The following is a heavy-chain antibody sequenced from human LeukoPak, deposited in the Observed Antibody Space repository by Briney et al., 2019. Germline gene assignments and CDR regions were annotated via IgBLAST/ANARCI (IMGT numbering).Heavy chain of an antibody. CDR1: GYTFTSYG. Sequence: ASVKVSCKASGYTFTSYGISWVRQAPGQGLEWMGWISAYNGNTNYAQKLQGRVTMTTDTSTSTAYMELRSLRSDDTAVYYCARGPPYYDILPGYYRVVGYYYMDVWGKGTTVTVSS. CDR2: ISAYNGNT. D-gene: IGHD3-9*01. V-gene: IGHV1-18*01. CDR3: ARGPPYYDILPGYYRVVGYYYMDV. J-gene: IGHJ6*03.